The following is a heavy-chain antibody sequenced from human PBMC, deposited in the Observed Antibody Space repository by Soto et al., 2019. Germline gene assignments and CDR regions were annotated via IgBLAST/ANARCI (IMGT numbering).Heavy chain of an antibody. CDR1: GGSISSYY. D-gene: IGHD6-13*01. CDR3: AREGYSRSWYAWGTFEI. J-gene: IGHJ3*02. V-gene: IGHV4-59*01. CDR2: IYYSGST. Sequence: QVQLQESGPGLVKPSETLSLTCTVSGGSISSYYWSWIRQPPGKGLEWIGYIYYSGSTNYNPSLKSRVTISVDTSKNQFSLKLSSVTAADTAVYYCAREGYSRSWYAWGTFEIWGQGTMVTVSS.